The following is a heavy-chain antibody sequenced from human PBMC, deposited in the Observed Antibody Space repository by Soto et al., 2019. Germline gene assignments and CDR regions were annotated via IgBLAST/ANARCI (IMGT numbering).Heavy chain of an antibody. D-gene: IGHD4-17*01. CDR2: ISPLKGRT. J-gene: IGHJ1*01. V-gene: IGHV1-18*04. CDR3: AMDYGDRPEYCKH. Sequence: QVQLVQSGPDLKRPGASMKVSCKASGYTFTSYGISWVRQAPGQGLEWMAWISPLKGRTQYSQKAQGRVTLNTDTTSNPAYMEMTTLRVDDTAVYYCAMDYGDRPEYCKHWGQGTLVTLS. CDR1: GYTFTSYG.